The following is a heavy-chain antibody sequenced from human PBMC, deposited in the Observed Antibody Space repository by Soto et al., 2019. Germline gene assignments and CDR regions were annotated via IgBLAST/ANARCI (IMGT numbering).Heavy chain of an antibody. Sequence: EVQLLESGGGLVQPGGSLRLSCAASGFTFGTYAMSWVRQAPGKGLEWVSAISGSGGSTYYADSVKGRFTISRDNSKNTLYLQMNSLRAEDTALYYCAKFSLAELLSVDYGMDVWGQGTTVTVSS. CDR2: ISGSGGST. V-gene: IGHV3-23*01. D-gene: IGHD3-10*01. J-gene: IGHJ6*02. CDR3: AKFSLAELLSVDYGMDV. CDR1: GFTFGTYA.